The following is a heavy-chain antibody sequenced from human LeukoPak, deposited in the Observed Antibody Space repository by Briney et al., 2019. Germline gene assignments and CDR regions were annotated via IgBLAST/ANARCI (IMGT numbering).Heavy chain of an antibody. CDR2: IYYSGRT. CDR1: GDSIISSSYY. J-gene: IGHJ3*02. Sequence: PSETLSLTCSVSGDSIISSSYYWGWIRQPPGKGLEWIGSIYYSGRTYYNPSLKSRVTISVDTSKNQFSLKLSSVTAADTAVYYCARGYCRGTSCNRYTFDMWGQGTMVTVSS. V-gene: IGHV4-39*07. D-gene: IGHD2-2*01. CDR3: ARGYCRGTSCNRYTFDM.